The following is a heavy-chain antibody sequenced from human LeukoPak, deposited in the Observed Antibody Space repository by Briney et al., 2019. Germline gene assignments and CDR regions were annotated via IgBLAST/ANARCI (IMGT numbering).Heavy chain of an antibody. CDR2: IYYSGST. V-gene: IGHV4-59*01. Sequence: SETLSLTCTVSGGSISSYYWSWIRQPPGKGLKWIGYIYYSGSTNSNPSLTSRVTISVDTSKNQCSLKLSSVTAADTAVYYCARDLRLHWFDPWAREPWSPSPQ. D-gene: IGHD6-25*01. J-gene: IGHJ5*02. CDR1: GGSISSYY. CDR3: ARDLRLHWFDP.